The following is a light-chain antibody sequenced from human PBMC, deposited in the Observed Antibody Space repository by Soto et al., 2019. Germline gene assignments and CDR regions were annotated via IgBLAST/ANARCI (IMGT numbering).Light chain of an antibody. Sequence: IVMTQSPATLSVSPGERVTLSCRASQSVSTSFAWYQQKPGQAPRLLIYTISTRATGVLARFSGSGSGTDFTLTISSLQSEDFAVYYCQQYHDWPLTFGGGTKVDIK. CDR1: QSVSTS. CDR2: TIS. V-gene: IGKV3-15*01. CDR3: QQYHDWPLT. J-gene: IGKJ4*01.